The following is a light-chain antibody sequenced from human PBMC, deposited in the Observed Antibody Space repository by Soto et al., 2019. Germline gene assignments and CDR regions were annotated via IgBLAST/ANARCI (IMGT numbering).Light chain of an antibody. J-gene: IGKJ1*01. V-gene: IGKV3-11*01. CDR2: DAS. CDR3: HQRVNWPVT. CDR1: QSVGSY. Sequence: EIVLTQSPATLSLSPGERATLSCRASQSVGSYFAWYQQKPGQAPRLLIYDASNRATGIPARFSGSGSGTDFTLANSSLEPDDFAVYYCHQRVNWPVTFGQGTMVDIK.